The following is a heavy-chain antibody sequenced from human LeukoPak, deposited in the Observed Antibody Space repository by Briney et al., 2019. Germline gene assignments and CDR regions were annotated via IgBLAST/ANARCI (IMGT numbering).Heavy chain of an antibody. CDR1: GYTFTTYE. V-gene: IGHV1-18*01. CDR3: ARNHLGLGL. J-gene: IGHJ4*02. CDR2: INTRNGNA. Sequence: GASEKVSCKASGYTFTTYEIIWVRQAPGQGLEWMGWINTRNGNANYAHQLQGRVTMTTDTSTSTSYMELASLRFDDTAIYYCARNHLGLGLWGQGTLVTVSS. D-gene: IGHD3-16*01.